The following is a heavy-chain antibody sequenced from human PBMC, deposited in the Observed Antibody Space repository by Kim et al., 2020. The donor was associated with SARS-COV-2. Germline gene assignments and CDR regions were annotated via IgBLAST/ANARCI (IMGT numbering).Heavy chain of an antibody. CDR3: ARVAFIVVVPAACYAFDI. J-gene: IGHJ3*02. CDR2: IYYSAST. V-gene: IGHV4-39*01. D-gene: IGHD2-2*01. Sequence: ETLSLTCTVSGGSISSSSYYGGWIRQAPGKGLEWIGSIYYSASTSYNPSLNSRVTISVDTSKNQFSPTLSSVTAADTAVYYCARVAFIVVVPAACYAFDIGGQGTLVTVSS. CDR1: GGSISSSSYY.